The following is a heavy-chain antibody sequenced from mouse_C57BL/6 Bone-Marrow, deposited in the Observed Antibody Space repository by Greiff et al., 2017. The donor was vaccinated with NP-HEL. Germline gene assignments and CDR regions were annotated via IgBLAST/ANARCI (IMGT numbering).Heavy chain of an antibody. CDR2: ISSGGDYI. D-gene: IGHD1-1*01. V-gene: IGHV5-9-1*02. J-gene: IGHJ4*01. Sequence: DVHLVESGEGLVKPGGSLKLSCAASGFTFSSYAMSWVRQTPEKRLEWVAYISSGGDYIYYADTVKGRFTISRDNARNTLYLQMSSLKSEDTAMYYCTRTFYYYGFMDYGGQGTSVTVSS. CDR1: GFTFSSYA. CDR3: TRTFYYYGFMDY.